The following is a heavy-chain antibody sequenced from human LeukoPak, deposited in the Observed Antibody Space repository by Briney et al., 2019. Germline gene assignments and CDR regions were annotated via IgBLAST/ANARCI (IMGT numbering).Heavy chain of an antibody. CDR1: GFTFSSYS. D-gene: IGHD3-10*01. CDR2: ISSSSSTI. J-gene: IGHJ6*03. V-gene: IGHV3-48*01. Sequence: AGGSLRLSCAASGFTFSSYSMNWVRQAPGKGLEWVSYISSSSSTIYYADSVKGRFTISRDNAKNSLYLQMNSLRAEDTAVYYCARDLTFRGVIISNYYMDVWGKGTTVTVSS. CDR3: ARDLTFRGVIISNYYMDV.